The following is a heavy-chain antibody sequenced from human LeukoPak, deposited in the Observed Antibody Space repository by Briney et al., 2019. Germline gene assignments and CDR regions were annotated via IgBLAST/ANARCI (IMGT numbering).Heavy chain of an antibody. V-gene: IGHV3-7*01. CDR1: GFTFSRYW. J-gene: IGHJ4*02. D-gene: IGHD2/OR15-2a*01. CDR3: ARDHVTPGLLFDY. CDR2: INQDGSEK. Sequence: PGGSLRLSCAASGFTFSRYWMSWVRQAPGKGLEWVANINQDGSEKNYVDSVKGRFTISRDNAKNSLYLQMNSLRAEDTAVYYCARDHVTPGLLFDYWGQGTLVTVSS.